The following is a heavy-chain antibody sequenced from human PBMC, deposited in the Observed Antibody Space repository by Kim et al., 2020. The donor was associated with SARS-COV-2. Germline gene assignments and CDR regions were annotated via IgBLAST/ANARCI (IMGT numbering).Heavy chain of an antibody. CDR1: GYTFTSYA. J-gene: IGHJ4*02. Sequence: ASVKVSCKASGYTFTSYAMYWVRQAPGQRLEWMGWINAGNGYTKYSQKFQGRVTITRDTSASTAYMELSSLRSEDTAMYYCARSYCSGGSCFSGDLGYWGQGTLVTVSS. CDR3: ARSYCSGGSCFSGDLGY. V-gene: IGHV1-3*01. CDR2: INAGNGYT. D-gene: IGHD2-15*01.